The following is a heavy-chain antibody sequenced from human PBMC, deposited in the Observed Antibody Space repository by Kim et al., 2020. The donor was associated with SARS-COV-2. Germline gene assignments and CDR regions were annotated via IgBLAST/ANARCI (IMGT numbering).Heavy chain of an antibody. D-gene: IGHD6-19*01. V-gene: IGHV3-7*01. CDR3: ARDGDLYSSGKDAFDI. CDR2: IKQDGNQK. CDR1: GFTFSSYW. J-gene: IGHJ3*02. Sequence: GGSLRHSCAASGFTFSSYWMTWVRQAPGKGLEWVANIKQDGNQKYYVDSVKGRFTISRDNAKNSLYLPMNSLRAEDTAVYYCARDGDLYSSGKDAFDIWG.